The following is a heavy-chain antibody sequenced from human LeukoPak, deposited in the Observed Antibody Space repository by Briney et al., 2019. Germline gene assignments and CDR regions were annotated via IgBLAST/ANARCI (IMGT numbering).Heavy chain of an antibody. V-gene: IGHV4-34*01. J-gene: IGHJ5*02. Sequence: GSPRLSCAASGFSFSSYWMNWVRQPPGKGLEWIREINHSGSTNYNPSLKSRVTISVDTSKNQFSLKLSSVTAADTAVYYCARRPGYYYGSGSYGRWFDPWGQGTLVTVSS. D-gene: IGHD3-10*01. CDR1: GFSFSSYW. CDR2: INHSGST. CDR3: ARRPGYYYGSGSYGRWFDP.